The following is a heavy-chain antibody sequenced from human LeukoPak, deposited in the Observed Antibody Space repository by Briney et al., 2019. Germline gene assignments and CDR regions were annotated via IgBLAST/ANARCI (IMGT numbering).Heavy chain of an antibody. J-gene: IGHJ4*02. CDR1: GFTFSSYG. Sequence: GGSLRLSCGASGFTFSSYGMHWVRQAQGKGRKWVSAISGSGGSTYYADSVKGRITISRDNCKTTLYLQMNSLRAEDTAVYYCAKGVGYCSGGSCQQFDYWGQGTLVTVSS. CDR2: ISGSGGST. D-gene: IGHD2-15*01. V-gene: IGHV3-23*01. CDR3: AKGVGYCSGGSCQQFDY.